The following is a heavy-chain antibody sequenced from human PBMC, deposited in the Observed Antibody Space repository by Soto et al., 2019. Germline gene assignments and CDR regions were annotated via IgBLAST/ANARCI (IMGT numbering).Heavy chain of an antibody. D-gene: IGHD6-19*01. CDR2: INAGNGNT. Sequence: GASVKVSCKASGYTFTSYAMHWVRQAPGQRLEWMGWINAGNGNTKYSQKFQGRVTITRDTSASTAYMELSSLRSEDTAVYYCARDRESSGWYYFDYWGRGTLVTVSS. V-gene: IGHV1-3*01. CDR3: ARDRESSGWYYFDY. J-gene: IGHJ4*02. CDR1: GYTFTSYA.